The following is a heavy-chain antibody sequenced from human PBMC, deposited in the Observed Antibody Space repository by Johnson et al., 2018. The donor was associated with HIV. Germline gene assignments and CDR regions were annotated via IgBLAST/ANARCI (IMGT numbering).Heavy chain of an antibody. CDR1: EFTFSNYD. CDR2: IGSAGDT. D-gene: IGHD3-10*01. J-gene: IGHJ3*02. V-gene: IGHV3-13*01. CDR3: ERGYYYGWGSYYHSGAFDI. Sequence: VQLVESGGGLVQPGGSLRLSCAASEFTFSNYDMHWVRQATGKCLEWVSAIGSAGDTYYPGSVKGRFTISRENAKNSLYLQMNSLTAGDTAVYYCERGYYYGWGSYYHSGAFDIWGQGTMVTVSS.